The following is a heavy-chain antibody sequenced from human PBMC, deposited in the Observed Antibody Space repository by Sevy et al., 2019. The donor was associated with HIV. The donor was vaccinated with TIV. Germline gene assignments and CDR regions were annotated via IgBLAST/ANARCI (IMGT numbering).Heavy chain of an antibody. D-gene: IGHD2-15*01. Sequence: GESLKISCAASGFTFSSYAMHWVRQAPGKGLEYVSAISSNGGSTYYANSVKGRFTISRDNSKNTLYLQMGSLRAEDMAVYYCARDICSGGSCYSGVDYWGQGTLVTVSS. CDR2: ISSNGGST. CDR3: ARDICSGGSCYSGVDY. J-gene: IGHJ4*02. CDR1: GFTFSSYA. V-gene: IGHV3-64*01.